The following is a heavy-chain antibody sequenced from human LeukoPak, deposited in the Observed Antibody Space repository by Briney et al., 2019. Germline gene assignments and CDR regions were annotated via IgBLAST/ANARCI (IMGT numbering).Heavy chain of an antibody. CDR2: ISWNSGHR. V-gene: IGHV3-9*01. CDR3: ARDVLLDY. J-gene: IGHJ4*02. D-gene: IGHD2/OR15-2a*01. CDR1: GFTFDDYA. Sequence: PGGSLRLSCAASGFTFDDYAMHWDRQAPGKGLEWVSGISWNSGHRGYADSVKGRFTISRDNAKNSLYLQMNSLRAEDTAVYYCARDVLLDYWGQGTLVTVSS.